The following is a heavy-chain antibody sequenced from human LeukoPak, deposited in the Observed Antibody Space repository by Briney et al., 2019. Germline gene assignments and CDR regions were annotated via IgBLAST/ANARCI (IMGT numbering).Heavy chain of an antibody. J-gene: IGHJ4*02. CDR1: GFTFSSYN. Sequence: GGSLRLSCAASGFTFSSYNMNWVRQAPGKGLEWVASLNEDGSKISYVGSVKGRFTISRDNAQNSLYLQMNSLTAEDTAVYYCARAVTSMDGYWGQGTLVTVSS. CDR2: LNEDGSKI. CDR3: ARAVTSMDGY. D-gene: IGHD5-18*01. V-gene: IGHV3-7*03.